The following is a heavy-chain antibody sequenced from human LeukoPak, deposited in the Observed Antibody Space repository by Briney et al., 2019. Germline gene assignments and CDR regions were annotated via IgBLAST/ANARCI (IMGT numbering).Heavy chain of an antibody. V-gene: IGHV4-38-2*02. Sequence: SETLSLTCTVSGYSISSGYYWGWIRQPPGKGLEWIGSIYHSGSTYYNPSLKSRVTISVDTSKNQFSLKLSSVTAADTAVYYCARERVAANYYGSGSIDYWGQGTLVTVSS. CDR2: IYHSGST. J-gene: IGHJ4*02. CDR3: ARERVAANYYGSGSIDY. D-gene: IGHD3-10*01. CDR1: GYSISSGYY.